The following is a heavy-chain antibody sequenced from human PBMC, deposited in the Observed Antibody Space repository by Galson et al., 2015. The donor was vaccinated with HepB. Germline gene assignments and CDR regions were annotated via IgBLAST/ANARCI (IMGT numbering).Heavy chain of an antibody. J-gene: IGHJ3*02. V-gene: IGHV3-23*01. CDR1: GFTFSSYA. CDR3: AKDHNGPDFWTGAFDI. D-gene: IGHD3/OR15-3a*01. CDR2: ISGSGGST. Sequence: SLRLSCAASGFTFSSYAMSWVRQAPGKGLEWVSAISGSGGSTYYADSVKGRFTISRDNSKNTLYLQMNSLRAEDTAVYYCAKDHNGPDFWTGAFDIWGQGTMVTVSS.